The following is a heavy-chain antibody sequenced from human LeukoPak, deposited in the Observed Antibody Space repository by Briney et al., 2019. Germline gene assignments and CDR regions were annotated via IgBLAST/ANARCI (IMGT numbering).Heavy chain of an antibody. CDR2: FDPEDGET. J-gene: IGHJ5*02. D-gene: IGHD2-21*01. Sequence: ASVKVSCKVSGYTLTELSMHWVRQAPGKGLEWMGGFDPEDGETIYAQKFQGRVTMTRDTSISTAYMELSRLRSDDTAVYYCARDVWSPHWFDPWGQGTLVTVSS. V-gene: IGHV1-24*01. CDR1: GYTLTELS. CDR3: ARDVWSPHWFDP.